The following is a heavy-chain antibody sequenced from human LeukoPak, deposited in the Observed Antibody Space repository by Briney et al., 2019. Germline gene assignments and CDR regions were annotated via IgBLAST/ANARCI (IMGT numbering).Heavy chain of an antibody. CDR1: GYTFTSYY. V-gene: IGHV1-8*03. D-gene: IGHD1-26*01. J-gene: IGHJ5*02. CDR3: ARGSGSHGRDWSDP. CDR2: MNSNSGNT. Sequence: ASVRVSCKASGYTFTSYYMHWVRQAPGQGLEWMGWMNSNSGNTGYAQKFQGRVTFTRDTSISTAYMELYSLTSDDTAVYYCARGSGSHGRDWSDPWGQGTLVTVSS.